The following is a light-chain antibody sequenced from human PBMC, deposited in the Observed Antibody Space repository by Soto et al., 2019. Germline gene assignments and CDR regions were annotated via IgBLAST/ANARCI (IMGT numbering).Light chain of an antibody. CDR3: TSYTSTSTPYV. Sequence: QSALTQPASVSGSPGQSITIYCAGTSSDVGGYTYVSWYQQHPDKAPKLMIYDVSNRPFGVSNRFSGSKSGNTASLTISGLQAEDEADYYCTSYTSTSTPYVFGSGTKVTVL. CDR2: DVS. CDR1: SSDVGGYTY. J-gene: IGLJ1*01. V-gene: IGLV2-14*03.